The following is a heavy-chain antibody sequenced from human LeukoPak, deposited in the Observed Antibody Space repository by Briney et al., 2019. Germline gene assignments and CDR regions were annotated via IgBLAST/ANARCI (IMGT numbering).Heavy chain of an antibody. CDR2: FKHDGST. J-gene: IGHJ4*02. Sequence: ETLSLTCTVSGGSMSSDYWCWVRQSPGMGLEWIGYFKHDGSTGYNPSLKSRATISVDRSKNLFSLKVNSVTAADTAVYYCATVDVESDIDYWGQGTLVTVSS. CDR3: ATVDVESDIDY. CDR1: GGSMSSDY. V-gene: IGHV4-59*01. D-gene: IGHD2-21*02.